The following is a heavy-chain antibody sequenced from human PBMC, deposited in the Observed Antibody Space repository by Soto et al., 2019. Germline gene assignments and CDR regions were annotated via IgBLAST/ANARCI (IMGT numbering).Heavy chain of an antibody. D-gene: IGHD6-13*01. CDR2: ISSSSSYT. Sequence: LRLSCAASGFTFSDYYMSWIRQAPGKGLEWVSYISSSSSYTNYADSVKGRFTISRDNAKNSLYLQMNSLRAEDTAVYYCARLSHSSSWYRLGGMDVWGQGTKATVYS. CDR3: ARLSHSSSWYRLGGMDV. CDR1: GFTFSDYY. V-gene: IGHV3-11*06. J-gene: IGHJ6*02.